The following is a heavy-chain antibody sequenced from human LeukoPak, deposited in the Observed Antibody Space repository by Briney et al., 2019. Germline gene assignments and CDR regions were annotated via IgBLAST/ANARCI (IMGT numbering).Heavy chain of an antibody. V-gene: IGHV3-7*01. D-gene: IGHD3-10*01. CDR1: GFTFSSYV. J-gene: IGHJ5*02. Sequence: GGSLRLSCGASGFTFSSYVMSWVRQAPGKGLEWVATIKPDGSEKYYVDSVKGRFTISRDNAKNSLFVQMNSLRVEDTAVYYCARDSGWKFDPWGRGTLVTVSP. CDR2: IKPDGSEK. CDR3: ARDSGWKFDP.